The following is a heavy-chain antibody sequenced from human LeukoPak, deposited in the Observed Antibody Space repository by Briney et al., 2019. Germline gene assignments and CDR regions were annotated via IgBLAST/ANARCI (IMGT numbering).Heavy chain of an antibody. CDR1: GYTLTELS. V-gene: IGHV1-24*01. Sequence: ASVKVSCKVSGYTLTELSMHWVRQAPGKGLEWMGGFDPEDGETIYAQKFQGRVTMTEDTSTDTAYMELSSLRAEDTAVYYCAGDTLASRDAFDIWGQGTMVTVSS. J-gene: IGHJ3*02. CDR2: FDPEDGET. D-gene: IGHD2-2*01. CDR3: AGDTLASRDAFDI.